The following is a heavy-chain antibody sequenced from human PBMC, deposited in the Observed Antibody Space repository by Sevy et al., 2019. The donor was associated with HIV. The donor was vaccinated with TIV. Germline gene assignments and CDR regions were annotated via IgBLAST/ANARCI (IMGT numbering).Heavy chain of an antibody. CDR1: GFTFTTYG. Sequence: GGSLRLSCAASGFTFTTYGMNWVRQAPGKGLEWVSSITASGNYVYYADSVKGRFTISRDNAKNSLYLQINSLRADDTPIYYCTRGGGCNGGTCYYIDLWGQGTLVTVSS. CDR2: ITASGNYV. J-gene: IGHJ4*02. V-gene: IGHV3-21*01. CDR3: TRGGGCNGGTCYYIDL. D-gene: IGHD2-15*01.